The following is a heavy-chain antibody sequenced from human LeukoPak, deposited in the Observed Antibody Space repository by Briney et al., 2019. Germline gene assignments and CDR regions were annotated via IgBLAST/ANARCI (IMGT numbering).Heavy chain of an antibody. D-gene: IGHD2-15*01. J-gene: IGHJ4*02. CDR3: AKRVALAVFDN. Sequence: PGGSLRLSCAVSGFSVTNNYMSWVRQAPGKGLEWVSVFYVGGATYYADSVKGRFTISRDNSENTLYLLMNSLRAEDTAVYYCAKRVALAVFDNWGQGTLVTVTS. CDR1: GFSVTNNY. CDR2: FYVGGAT. V-gene: IGHV3-53*01.